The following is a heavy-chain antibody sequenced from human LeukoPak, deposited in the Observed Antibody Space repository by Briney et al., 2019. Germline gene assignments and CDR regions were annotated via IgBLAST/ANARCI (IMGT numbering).Heavy chain of an antibody. J-gene: IGHJ4*02. CDR2: IYHSGST. CDR1: GGSISSYY. Sequence: PSETLSLTCTVSGGSISSYYWSWIRQPPEKGLEWIGYIYHSGSTYYNPSLKSRVTISVDRSKNQFSLKLSSVTAADTAVYYCARDRWPTVTPYYFDYWGQGTLVTVSS. CDR3: ARDRWPTVTPYYFDY. V-gene: IGHV4-59*12. D-gene: IGHD4-17*01.